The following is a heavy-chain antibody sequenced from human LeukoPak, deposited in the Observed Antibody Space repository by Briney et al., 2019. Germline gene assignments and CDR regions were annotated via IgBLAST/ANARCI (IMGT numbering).Heavy chain of an antibody. Sequence: PGGSLRLSCAASGFTFSSYAMSWVRQPPGKGLEWVLAISDSGGGGFYADSVKGRFTISRDNSKNTLYLQMNSLRVEDTAVYHCAKNKGAAMVVAATLEYWGQGTLVTVSS. D-gene: IGHD2-15*01. J-gene: IGHJ4*02. CDR3: AKNKGAAMVVAATLEY. V-gene: IGHV3-23*01. CDR2: ISDSGGGG. CDR1: GFTFSSYA.